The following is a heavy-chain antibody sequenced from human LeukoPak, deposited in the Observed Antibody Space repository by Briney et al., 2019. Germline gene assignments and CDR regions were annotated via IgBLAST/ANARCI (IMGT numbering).Heavy chain of an antibody. CDR3: ARASRGQLEDYFDY. CDR1: GFTFSSYS. Sequence: GGSLRLSCAASGFTFSSYSMNWVRQAPGKGLEWVSSISSSSSYIYYADSVKGRFTISRDNAKNLLYLQMNSLRAEDTAVYYCARASRGQLEDYFDYWGQGTLVTVSS. V-gene: IGHV3-21*01. CDR2: ISSSSSYI. J-gene: IGHJ4*02. D-gene: IGHD6-6*01.